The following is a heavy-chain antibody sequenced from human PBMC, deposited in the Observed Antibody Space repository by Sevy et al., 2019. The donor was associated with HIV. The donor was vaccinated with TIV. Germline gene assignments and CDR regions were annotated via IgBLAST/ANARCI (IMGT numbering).Heavy chain of an antibody. Sequence: GGSLRLSCAASGFTFSSYAMHWVRQAPGKGLEWVAVISYDGSNKYYADSMNGRFSISRDNSKNTLNLQMNSLRAEDTAVYYCARMVSGGLRWELIKENAFDIWGQGTVATVSS. CDR1: GFTFSSYA. CDR2: ISYDGSNK. D-gene: IGHD4-17*01. V-gene: IGHV3-30-3*01. J-gene: IGHJ3*02. CDR3: ARMVSGGLRWELIKENAFDI.